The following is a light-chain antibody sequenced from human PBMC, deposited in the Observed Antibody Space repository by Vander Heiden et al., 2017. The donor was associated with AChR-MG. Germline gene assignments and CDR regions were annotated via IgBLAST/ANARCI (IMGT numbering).Light chain of an antibody. V-gene: IGKV1-5*03. CDR1: ESISSW. J-gene: IGKJ1*01. Sequence: DIQMTQSPSTLSASVGDRVTITCRASESISSWLAWYQQKPGKATKLLIYRASSLESGVPSRFSGSESGTEFTLTISSLQPDDFATYYCQQYNSYSWTFGQGTKVEMK. CDR2: RAS. CDR3: QQYNSYSWT.